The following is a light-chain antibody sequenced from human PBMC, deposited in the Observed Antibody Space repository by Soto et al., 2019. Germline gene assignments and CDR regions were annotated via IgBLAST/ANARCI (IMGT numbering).Light chain of an antibody. Sequence: EIVLTQSPGTLSLSPGERATLSCRASQSVSSSYLAWYQQKPGQAPRLLIYGASSRATGIPDRFSGSGSGXDFTLTISXLXXXXXXXXXCXQYGSSPPGTFGQGTRLEIK. CDR1: QSVSSSY. J-gene: IGKJ5*01. V-gene: IGKV3-20*01. CDR3: XQYGSSPPGT. CDR2: GAS.